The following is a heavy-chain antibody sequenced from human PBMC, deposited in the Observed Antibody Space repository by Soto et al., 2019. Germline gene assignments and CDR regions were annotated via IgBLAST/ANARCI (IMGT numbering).Heavy chain of an antibody. D-gene: IGHD3-22*01. CDR3: ARGRPPSTMIVVVIPSGFDY. J-gene: IGHJ4*02. V-gene: IGHV1-2*02. Sequence: ASVKVSCKASGYTFTGYYMHWVRQAPGQGLEWMGWINPNSGGTNYAQKFQGRVTMTRDTSISTAYMELSRLRSDDTAVYYCARGRPPSTMIVVVIPSGFDYWGQGTLVTV. CDR1: GYTFTGYY. CDR2: INPNSGGT.